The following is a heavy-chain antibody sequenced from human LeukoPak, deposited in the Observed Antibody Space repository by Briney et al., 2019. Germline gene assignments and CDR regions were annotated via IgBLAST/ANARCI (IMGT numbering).Heavy chain of an antibody. J-gene: IGHJ6*03. D-gene: IGHD3-3*01. V-gene: IGHV1-2*02. CDR2: INPNSGGT. Sequence: ASAKVSCKASGYTFTGYYMHWVRQAPGQGLEWMGWINPNSGGTNYAQKFQGRVTMTRDTSISTAYMELSRLRSDDTAVYYCARVGGRQPRELLEWSLSHYYYMDVWGKGTTVTVSS. CDR3: ARVGGRQPRELLEWSLSHYYYMDV. CDR1: GYTFTGYY.